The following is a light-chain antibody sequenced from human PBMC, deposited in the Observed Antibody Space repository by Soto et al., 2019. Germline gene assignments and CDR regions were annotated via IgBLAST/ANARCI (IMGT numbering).Light chain of an antibody. Sequence: EIVLTQSPATLSLSPGERATLSCRASQSFSSYLAWYQQKPGQAPRLLIYDASKRATGNPARFSGRGSGTDFPLTISRLEPEDFAVYYCQQRSNWPPVITFGQGTRLEIK. V-gene: IGKV3-11*01. CDR2: DAS. CDR3: QQRSNWPPVIT. CDR1: QSFSSY. J-gene: IGKJ5*01.